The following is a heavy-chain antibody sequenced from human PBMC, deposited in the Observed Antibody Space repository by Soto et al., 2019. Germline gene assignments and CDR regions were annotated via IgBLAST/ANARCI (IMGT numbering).Heavy chain of an antibody. V-gene: IGHV3-30-3*01. CDR3: ARVRTTVSTQNYYYYGMDV. CDR1: GFTFSSYA. CDR2: ISYDGSNK. D-gene: IGHD4-17*01. J-gene: IGHJ6*02. Sequence: LRLSCAASGFTFSSYAMHWVRQAPGKGLEWVAVISYDGSNKYYADSVKGRFTISRDNSKNTLYLQMNSLRAEDTAVYYCARVRTTVSTQNYYYYGMDVWGQGTTVTV.